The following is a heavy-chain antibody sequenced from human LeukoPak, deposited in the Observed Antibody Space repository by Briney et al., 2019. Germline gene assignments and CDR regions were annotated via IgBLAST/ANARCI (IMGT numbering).Heavy chain of an antibody. CDR3: NKGNVFDGTYYYGGDYFDY. V-gene: IGHV3-74*03. CDR2: INNGGDTM. D-gene: IGHD3-10*01. J-gene: IGHJ4*02. Sequence: GGSLRLSCAASGFTFSNHWMHWVRQAPGKGPEWISRINNGGDTMEYADSVRGRFFISRDSAKNTLSLQMSGLGADDTAVYYCNKGNVFDGTYYYGGDYFDYWGQGTLVTVSS. CDR1: GFTFSNHW.